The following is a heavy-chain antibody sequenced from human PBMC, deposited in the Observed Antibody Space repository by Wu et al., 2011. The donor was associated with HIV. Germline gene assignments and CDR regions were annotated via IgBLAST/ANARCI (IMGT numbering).Heavy chain of an antibody. V-gene: IGHV1-46*01. CDR2: INPSDGTT. D-gene: IGHD3-10*01. Sequence: QVQLVQSEAEVRKPGASVKVSCKASGYTFSKYHMHWVRQAPGQGPEWMGIINPSDGTTAYAQKFQGRVTMTRDSSKSTVYVELSSLTSEDSAVFYCARDRVPRGFDPWGQGTLVTVSS. CDR1: GYTFSKYH. CDR3: ARDRVPRGFDP. J-gene: IGHJ5*02.